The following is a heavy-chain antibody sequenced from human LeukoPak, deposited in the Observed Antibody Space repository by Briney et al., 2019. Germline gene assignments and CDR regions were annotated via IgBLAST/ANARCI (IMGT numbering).Heavy chain of an antibody. CDR3: ARARVEDIVVVPAAHNWFDP. CDR1: GGSISSGDYY. Sequence: SETLSLTCTVSGGSISSGDYYWSWIRQPPGKGLEWIGYIYYSGSTYYNPSLKSRVTISVDTSKNQFSLKLSSVTAADTAVYYCARARVEDIVVVPAAHNWFDPWGQGTLVTVPS. J-gene: IGHJ5*02. CDR2: IYYSGST. D-gene: IGHD2-2*01. V-gene: IGHV4-30-4*01.